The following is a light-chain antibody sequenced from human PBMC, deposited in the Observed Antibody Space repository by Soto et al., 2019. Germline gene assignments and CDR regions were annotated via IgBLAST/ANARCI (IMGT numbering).Light chain of an antibody. Sequence: DIQLTQSPSFLSASIGDRVTITCRASQGISSYLAWYQQKPGKAPKLLIYAVSTLQSGVPSRFSGSGSGTEFTLTISSLQPEDFATYYCQQLNRYPSITFGQGTRLEIK. CDR3: QQLNRYPSIT. V-gene: IGKV1-9*01. CDR1: QGISSY. CDR2: AVS. J-gene: IGKJ5*01.